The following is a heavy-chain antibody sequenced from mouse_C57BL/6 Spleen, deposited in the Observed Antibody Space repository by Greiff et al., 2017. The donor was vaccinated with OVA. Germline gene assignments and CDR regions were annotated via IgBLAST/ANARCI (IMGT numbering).Heavy chain of an antibody. D-gene: IGHD1-1*01. CDR2: IDPSDSYT. J-gene: IGHJ4*01. CDR1: GYTFTSYW. Sequence: QVQLQQPGAELVMPGASVKLSCKASGYTFTSYWMHWVKQRPGQGLEWIGEIDPSDSYTNYNQKFKGKSTLTVDKSSSTAYMQLSNLTSEDSAVYYCARRGYGSSYAMDYWGQGTSVTVSS. V-gene: IGHV1-69*01. CDR3: ARRGYGSSYAMDY.